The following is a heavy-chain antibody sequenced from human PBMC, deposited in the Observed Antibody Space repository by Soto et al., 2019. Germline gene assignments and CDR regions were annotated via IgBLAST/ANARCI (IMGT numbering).Heavy chain of an antibody. J-gene: IGHJ4*02. CDR1: GFTLTNYW. CDR2: IKPDGGVK. Sequence: EVQLVESGGGLVQPGGSLRLSCEASGFTLTNYWMSWVRQAPGKGLEWVANIKPDGGVKSYVDSVKGRFTISRNNAKKSLNLQMNSLSAEDTAMYYCARDVDRFCASTSCFGYFDHWGQGILVTVSS. CDR3: ARDVDRFCASTSCFGYFDH. V-gene: IGHV3-7*03. D-gene: IGHD2-2*01.